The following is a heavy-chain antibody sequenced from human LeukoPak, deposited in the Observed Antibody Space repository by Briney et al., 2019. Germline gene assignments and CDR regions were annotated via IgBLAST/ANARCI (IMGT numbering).Heavy chain of an antibody. D-gene: IGHD3-10*01. V-gene: IGHV3-23*01. CDR3: AKGVRLWFAFYFDY. J-gene: IGHJ4*02. Sequence: PGGSLRLSCAASGFTFSNYAMTWVRQAPGKGLEWVSSISGNSANTYYADSVKGRFTVSRDNSKNISYLQMNSLRVEDTAVYFCAKGVRLWFAFYFDYWGQGTLATVSS. CDR1: GFTFSNYA. CDR2: ISGNSANT.